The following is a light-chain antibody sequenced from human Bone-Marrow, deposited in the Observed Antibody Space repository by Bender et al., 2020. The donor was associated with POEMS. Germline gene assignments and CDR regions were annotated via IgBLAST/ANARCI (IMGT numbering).Light chain of an antibody. Sequence: QSALTQPRSVSGSPGQSVTISCTGSSSDVGGSKFVSWHQQHPGKAPKVILYDVSKRTSGVPDRFSGSKSANTASLTVSGLQAEDEATYYCVSYAGNNRLLFGGGTELTVL. CDR2: DVS. CDR1: SSDVGGSKF. CDR3: VSYAGNNRLL. J-gene: IGLJ2*01. V-gene: IGLV2-11*01.